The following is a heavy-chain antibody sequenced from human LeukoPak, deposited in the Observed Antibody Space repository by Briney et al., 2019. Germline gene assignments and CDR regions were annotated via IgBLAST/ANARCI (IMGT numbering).Heavy chain of an antibody. Sequence: SETLSLTCTVSGGSISTYYWSWIRQPAGKGLEWIGRIYKTGSTDYNSSLKSRATMSVDTSKNQFSLKLSSVTAADTAVYYCAGDLDYSGSGSYLDFWGQGTLVTVSS. CDR3: AGDLDYSGSGSYLDF. CDR1: GGSISTYY. J-gene: IGHJ4*02. CDR2: IYKTGST. D-gene: IGHD3-10*01. V-gene: IGHV4-4*07.